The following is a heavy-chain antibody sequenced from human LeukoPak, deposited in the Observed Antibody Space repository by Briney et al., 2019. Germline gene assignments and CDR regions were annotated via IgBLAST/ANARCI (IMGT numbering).Heavy chain of an antibody. J-gene: IGHJ4*02. CDR2: TYYRSKWYN. D-gene: IGHD6-19*01. Sequence: KPSQTLSLTCVVSGDSVSSKNGAWNWIRQSPSRGLEWLGRTYYRSKWYNDYAESMEGRMTISQDTSKNQYSLHLNSVTPDDTAVYYCARDFGTTGWHTFDYWGQGTLVTVSS. CDR1: GDSVSSKNGA. V-gene: IGHV6-1*01. CDR3: ARDFGTTGWHTFDY.